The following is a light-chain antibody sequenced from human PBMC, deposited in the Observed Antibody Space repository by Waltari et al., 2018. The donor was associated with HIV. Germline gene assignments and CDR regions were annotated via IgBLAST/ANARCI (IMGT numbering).Light chain of an antibody. CDR1: SSNIATDN. V-gene: IGLV1-47*01. CDR3: VGWDSSLSAYV. Sequence: QSFLTQPPSASGTPGQPVTISCSGRSSNIATDNVSCYQQLPGMTPKLLIYKNFLRPSGVPDRFAASTSGTSASLTISGLRSADEADYYCVGWDSSLSAYVFGAGTKVAVL. CDR2: KNF. J-gene: IGLJ1*01.